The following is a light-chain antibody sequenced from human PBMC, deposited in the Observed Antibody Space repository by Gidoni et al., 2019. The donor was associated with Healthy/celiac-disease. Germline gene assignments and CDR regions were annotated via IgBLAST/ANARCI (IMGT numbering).Light chain of an antibody. CDR3: QQLNSYPLT. V-gene: IGKV1-9*01. CDR2: AAS. Sequence: DIQLTQSPSFLSASVGDRVTITCRASQGISSYLAWYQQKPGKATKLLIYAASTLQSGVPSRFRGSGSGTEFTLTISSLQPEDFETYYCQQLNSYPLTFGGGTKVEIK. CDR1: QGISSY. J-gene: IGKJ4*01.